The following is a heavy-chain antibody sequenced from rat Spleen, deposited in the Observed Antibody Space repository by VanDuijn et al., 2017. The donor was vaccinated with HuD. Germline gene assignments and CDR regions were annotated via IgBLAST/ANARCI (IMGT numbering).Heavy chain of an antibody. CDR3: TRGYSHY. V-gene: IGHV5-20*01. Sequence: EVQLVESGGGLVQPGRSLKLSCAASGFTFSDYYMAWVRQASKKGLEWVASISFDGGSRYSRESVKGRCTIDRDNAQTTLYLQMNSLRSEDTATYYCTRGYSHYWGQGVMVTVSS. CDR1: GFTFSDYY. CDR2: ISFDGGSR. J-gene: IGHJ2*01. D-gene: IGHD1-11*01.